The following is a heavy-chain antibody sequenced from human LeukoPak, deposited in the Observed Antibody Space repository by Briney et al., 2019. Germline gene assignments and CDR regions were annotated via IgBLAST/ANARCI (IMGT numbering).Heavy chain of an antibody. J-gene: IGHJ4*02. D-gene: IGHD6-13*01. CDR3: ACPPYIAEVPYYFDY. V-gene: IGHV4-39*01. CDR2: IYYSGST. CDR1: GGSISSSSYY. Sequence: SETLSLTCTVSGGSISSSSYYWGWIRQPPGKGLEWIGSIYYSGSTYYNPSLKSRVTISVDTSKNQFSLKLSSVTAADTAVYYCACPPYIAEVPYYFDYWGQGTLVTVSS.